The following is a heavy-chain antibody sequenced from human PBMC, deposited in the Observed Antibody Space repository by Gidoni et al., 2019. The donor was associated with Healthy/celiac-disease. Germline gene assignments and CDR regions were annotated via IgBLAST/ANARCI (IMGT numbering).Heavy chain of an antibody. CDR2: IHYNGST. D-gene: IGHD6-13*01. CDR3: ASITAAGTG. CDR1: GGSISSSRYY. J-gene: IGHJ4*01. Sequence: QLQLQESGPGLVKPSETLSLTCTVSGGSISSSRYYWGWIRQPPGKGLEWIGSIHYNGSTYNNPSLKSRVTISVDTSKNQFSLKLRSVTAADTAVYYCASITAAGTGWGHGTLVTVSS. V-gene: IGHV4-39*01.